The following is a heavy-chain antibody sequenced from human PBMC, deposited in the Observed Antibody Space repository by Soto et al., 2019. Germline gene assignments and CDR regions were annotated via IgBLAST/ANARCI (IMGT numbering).Heavy chain of an antibody. CDR3: TIGSWSGAVFDI. CDR2: IIPMLGIA. CDR1: GGTFSTYS. D-gene: IGHD6-19*01. Sequence: QVQLVQSGAEVKKPGSSVKVSCKDSGGTFSTYSMFWVRQAPGQGLEWTGRIIPMLGIANHAQRFQDRVTITADKSTATAHMELSSLRSEDTALYYCTIGSWSGAVFDIWGQGTMVTVSS. V-gene: IGHV1-69*02. J-gene: IGHJ3*02.